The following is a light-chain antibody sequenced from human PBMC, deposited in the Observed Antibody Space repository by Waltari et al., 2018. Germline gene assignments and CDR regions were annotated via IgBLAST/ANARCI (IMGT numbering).Light chain of an antibody. Sequence: SALTQPASVSGSPGQSITLSCTATSSDLGPSNFVSWYQEYPGKAPKLIIYEATKRPSGVSDRFSASKSGNTASLTISGLQADDEADYSCCSYAGGTAYVFGTGTRVTVL. CDR3: CSYAGGTAYV. J-gene: IGLJ1*01. V-gene: IGLV2-23*01. CDR1: SSDLGPSNF. CDR2: EAT.